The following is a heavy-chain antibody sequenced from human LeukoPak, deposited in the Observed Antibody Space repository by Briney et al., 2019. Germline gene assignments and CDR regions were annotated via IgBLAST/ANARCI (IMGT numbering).Heavy chain of an antibody. Sequence: KLQGRVTITRDTSASTAYMELSSLRSEDTAVYYCARGLDYWGQGTLVTVSS. J-gene: IGHJ4*02. CDR3: ARGLDY. V-gene: IGHV1-3*01.